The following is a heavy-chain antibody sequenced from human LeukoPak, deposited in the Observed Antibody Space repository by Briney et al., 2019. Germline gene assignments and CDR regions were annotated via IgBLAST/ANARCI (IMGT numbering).Heavy chain of an antibody. Sequence: ASVKVSCKASGYTFTSYYMHWVRQAPGQGLEWMGIINPSGGSTSYAQKFQGRVTMTRDTSTSTVYMELSSLRSEDTAVYYCARNLNDYYGSGSKGYYYGMDVWGQGTTVTVSS. CDR2: INPSGGST. D-gene: IGHD3-10*01. V-gene: IGHV1-46*01. CDR3: ARNLNDYYGSGSKGYYYGMDV. CDR1: GYTFTSYY. J-gene: IGHJ6*02.